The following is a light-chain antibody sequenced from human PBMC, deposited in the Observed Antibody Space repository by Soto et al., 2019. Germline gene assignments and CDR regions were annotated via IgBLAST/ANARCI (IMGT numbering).Light chain of an antibody. CDR1: QTVSTY. CDR3: QQTYTTPRT. Sequence: DTQMTHSPSSLSASVGDRISITCRASQTVSTYLDWYQQKPGKAPTLLISATSTLQSGVPSRFSGSGSGTEFTLTITSLQPEDFATYYCQQTYTTPRTFGQGTKV. J-gene: IGKJ1*01. V-gene: IGKV1-39*01. CDR2: ATS.